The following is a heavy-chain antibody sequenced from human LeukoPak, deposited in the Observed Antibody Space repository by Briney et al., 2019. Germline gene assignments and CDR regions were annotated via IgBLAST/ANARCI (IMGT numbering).Heavy chain of an antibody. CDR1: GYTFTSYG. CDR2: ISAYNGNT. J-gene: IGHJ5*02. D-gene: IGHD3-3*01. V-gene: IGHV1-18*01. Sequence: GASVKVSCKASGYTFTSYGISWVRQAPGQGLEWMGWISAYNGNTNYAQKLQGRVTMTTDTSTSTAYMELRSLRSDDTAVYYGARAAFWSGYLGFDPWGQGTLVTVSS. CDR3: ARAAFWSGYLGFDP.